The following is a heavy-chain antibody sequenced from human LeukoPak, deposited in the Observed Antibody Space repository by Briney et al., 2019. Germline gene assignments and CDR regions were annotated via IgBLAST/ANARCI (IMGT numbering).Heavy chain of an antibody. Sequence: GGSLRLSCAASGFTFISYAMNWVRQAPGKGLEWVSTISDSGSNSFYTVSVKGRFTISRDNSKNTLYLQMNSLRAEDTAVYYCAKDALRCTNGVRYTGDYYYYYYMDVWGKGTTVTVSS. D-gene: IGHD2-8*01. CDR3: AKDALRCTNGVRYTGDYYYYYYMDV. CDR2: ISDSGSNS. V-gene: IGHV3-23*01. J-gene: IGHJ6*03. CDR1: GFTFISYA.